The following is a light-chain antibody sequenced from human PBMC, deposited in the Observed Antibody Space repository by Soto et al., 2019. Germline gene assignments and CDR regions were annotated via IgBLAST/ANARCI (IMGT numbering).Light chain of an antibody. CDR1: QTASSY. CDR2: GAS. Sequence: ENVLTQSPGTLSLSPGERATLSCSASQTASSYLTWYQQRPGQAPRLLIYGASKRATGIPDRFSGSGSGTDFTLTISRLEPEDFALYYCLQYGTSPITFGQGTRLEIK. J-gene: IGKJ5*01. CDR3: LQYGTSPIT. V-gene: IGKV3-20*01.